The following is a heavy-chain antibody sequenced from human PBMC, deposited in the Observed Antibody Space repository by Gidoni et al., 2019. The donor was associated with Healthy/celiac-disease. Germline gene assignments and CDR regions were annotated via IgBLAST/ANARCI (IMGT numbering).Heavy chain of an antibody. CDR3: ARDGLSSGYNYYFDY. D-gene: IGHD3-22*01. Sequence: EVQLVESGGGLVKPGGSLRLSGAASGSTFSSYSMNWVRQAPGKGLGWVSSISSSSSYIYYADSVKGRFTNSRDNAKNSLYLQMNSLRAEDTAVYYCARDGLSSGYNYYFDYWGQGTLVTVSS. CDR2: ISSSSSYI. J-gene: IGHJ4*02. V-gene: IGHV3-21*01. CDR1: GSTFSSYS.